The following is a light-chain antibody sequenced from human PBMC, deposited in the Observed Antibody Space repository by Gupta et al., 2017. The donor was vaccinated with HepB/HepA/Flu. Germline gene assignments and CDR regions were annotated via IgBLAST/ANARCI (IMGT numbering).Light chain of an antibody. V-gene: IGKV3-15*01. CDR1: QSVSSN. CDR3: QQYNNWPLLT. Sequence: EIVMTQSPATLSVSPGERATLSCRASQSVSSNLAWYQQKPGQAPRLLIYGASTRATGIPARFSGSGSGTEFTLTISSRQSEDFAVYYCQQYNNWPLLTFGGGTKVEIK. CDR2: GAS. J-gene: IGKJ4*01.